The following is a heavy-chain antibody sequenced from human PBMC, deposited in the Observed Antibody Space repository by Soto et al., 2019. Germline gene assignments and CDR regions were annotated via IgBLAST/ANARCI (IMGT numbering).Heavy chain of an antibody. D-gene: IGHD1-20*01. CDR2: ISGDGGRT. Sequence: EVQLVESGGGLVQPGGSLRLSCAASGFIFSDYYMLWVRQGPGKGLVWVSCISGDGGRTYYADSVKGRFTISRDNAKSTLYLQMSSLRGDDTAVYYCVRDFMTMSGINWGQGTLVAVSS. J-gene: IGHJ4*02. CDR1: GFIFSDYY. CDR3: VRDFMTMSGIN. V-gene: IGHV3-74*01.